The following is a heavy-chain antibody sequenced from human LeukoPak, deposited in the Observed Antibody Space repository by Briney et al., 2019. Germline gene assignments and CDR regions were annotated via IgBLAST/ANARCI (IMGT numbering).Heavy chain of an antibody. Sequence: GASVKVSCKASGYTFTSYDINWVRQATGQGLEWMGWMNPNSGNTGYAQKFQGRVTMTEDTSTDTAYMELSSLRSEDTAVYYCATSSAVVTYDAFDIWGQGTMVTVSS. CDR2: MNPNSGNT. CDR1: GYTFTSYD. V-gene: IGHV1-8*01. J-gene: IGHJ3*02. D-gene: IGHD3-22*01. CDR3: ATSSAVVTYDAFDI.